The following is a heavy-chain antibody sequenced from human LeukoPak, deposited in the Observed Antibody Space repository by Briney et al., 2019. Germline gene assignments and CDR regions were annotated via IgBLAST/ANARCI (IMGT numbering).Heavy chain of an antibody. CDR3: AKDPVYYDFWSGYFDS. CDR1: GLTFSNYA. V-gene: IGHV3-30*02. J-gene: IGHJ4*02. Sequence: GGSLRLSFAASGLTFSNYAMSWVRQPPGKGLDWVAFIRYDGSNKYYADSVKGRFTISRDNSKNTLYVQMNSLRAEDTAVYYCAKDPVYYDFWSGYFDSWGQGTLVTVSS. D-gene: IGHD3-3*01. CDR2: IRYDGSNK.